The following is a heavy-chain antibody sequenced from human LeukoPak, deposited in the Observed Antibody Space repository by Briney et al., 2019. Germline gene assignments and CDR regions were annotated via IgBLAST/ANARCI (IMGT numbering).Heavy chain of an antibody. CDR1: GFTFSYYA. CDR3: ARDPAPYDSSVRYYYMDV. V-gene: IGHV3-30*04. D-gene: IGHD3-22*01. CDR2: IPYDGSNK. Sequence: PGTSLRLSCAASGFTFSYYAMHWVRQAPGKGLEWVAVIPYDGSNKYYADSVKGRFTISRDNSKNTLFLQMNSLRAEDTAVYYCARDPAPYDSSVRYYYMDVWGKGTTVTVSS. J-gene: IGHJ6*03.